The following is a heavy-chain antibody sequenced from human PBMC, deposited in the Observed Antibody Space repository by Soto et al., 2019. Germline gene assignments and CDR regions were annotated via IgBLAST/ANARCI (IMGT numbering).Heavy chain of an antibody. V-gene: IGHV3-23*01. Sequence: GGSLRLSCAASGFTFSSYAMSWVRQAPGKGLEWVSAISGSGGSTYYADSMKGRFTISRDNSKNTLYLQMNSLRAEDTAVYYCAKFTEAIGAAGYYFDYWGQGTLVTVSS. CDR2: ISGSGGST. D-gene: IGHD6-13*01. CDR1: GFTFSSYA. CDR3: AKFTEAIGAAGYYFDY. J-gene: IGHJ4*02.